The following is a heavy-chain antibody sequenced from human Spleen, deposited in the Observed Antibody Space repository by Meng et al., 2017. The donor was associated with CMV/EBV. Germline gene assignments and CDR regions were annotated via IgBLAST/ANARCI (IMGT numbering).Heavy chain of an antibody. Sequence: SLKISCAASGFTVSSYYINWVRQAPGKGLEWVSGISWNSASIGYADSVKGRFTISRDNAKNSLYLQMNSLRVEDTALYYCAKGAGLRFLEWLAYWGQGTLVTVSS. D-gene: IGHD3-3*01. CDR2: ISWNSASI. J-gene: IGHJ4*02. CDR3: AKGAGLRFLEWLAY. V-gene: IGHV3-9*01. CDR1: GFTVSSYY.